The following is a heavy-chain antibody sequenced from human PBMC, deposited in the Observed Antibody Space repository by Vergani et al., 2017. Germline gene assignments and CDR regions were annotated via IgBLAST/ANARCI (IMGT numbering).Heavy chain of an antibody. CDR2: INPIFGTE. Sequence: QVQLVQSGAEVMKPGASVKVSCKASGYTFTGYYMHWVRQAPGQGLEWMGWINPIFGTENYAQKCQGRVTITADESTSTAYMALSSLRAEDTAVYYCASPGYSSSWAYYYYYYMDVWGKGTTVTVSS. CDR3: ASPGYSSSWAYYYYYYMDV. V-gene: IGHV1-69*01. J-gene: IGHJ6*03. CDR1: GYTFTGYY. D-gene: IGHD6-13*01.